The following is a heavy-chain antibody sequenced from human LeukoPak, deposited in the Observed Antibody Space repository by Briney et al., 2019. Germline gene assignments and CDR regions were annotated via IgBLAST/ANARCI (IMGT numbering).Heavy chain of an antibody. CDR2: MNPNSGNT. Sequence: GASVKVSCTASGYTFTSYDINWVRQATGQGLEWMGWMNPNSGNTGYAQKFQGRVTMTTDTSMSTAYMELSRLTSDDTAVYYCARDGSGYYDRTRPGVILDYWGQGTLVTVSS. V-gene: IGHV1-8*01. J-gene: IGHJ4*02. D-gene: IGHD3-22*01. CDR1: GYTFTSYD. CDR3: ARDGSGYYDRTRPGVILDY.